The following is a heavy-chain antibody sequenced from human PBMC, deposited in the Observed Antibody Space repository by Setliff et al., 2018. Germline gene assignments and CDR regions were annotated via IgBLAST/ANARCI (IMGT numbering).Heavy chain of an antibody. D-gene: IGHD3-9*01. CDR2: IYPGDSDA. CDR3: ARQRGYYDILTGYYTNYYYYMDV. V-gene: IGHV5-51*01. Sequence: GESLKISCKGSGYTFTNSWINWVRQMPGKGLEWMGIIYPGDSDATYSPSFQGQVTISADKSISTAYLQWSSLKASDTAMYYCARQRGYYDILTGYYTNYYYYMDVWGKGTTVTVSS. J-gene: IGHJ6*03. CDR1: GYTFTNSW.